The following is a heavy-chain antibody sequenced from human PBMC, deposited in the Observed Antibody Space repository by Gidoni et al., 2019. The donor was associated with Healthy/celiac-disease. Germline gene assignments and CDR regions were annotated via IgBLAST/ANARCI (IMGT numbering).Heavy chain of an antibody. V-gene: IGHV3-49*03. CDR1: GFTFGDYA. J-gene: IGHJ4*02. CDR3: TRKLGYGSGSSPFDY. D-gene: IGHD3-10*01. CDR2: IRSKAYGGTT. Sequence: EVQLVESGGGLVQPGRSLRLSCTASGFTFGDYAMSWFSQAPGKGLEWVGFIRSKAYGGTTEYAASVKGRFTISRDDSKSIAYLQMNSLKTEDTAVYYCTRKLGYGSGSSPFDYWGQGTLVTVSS.